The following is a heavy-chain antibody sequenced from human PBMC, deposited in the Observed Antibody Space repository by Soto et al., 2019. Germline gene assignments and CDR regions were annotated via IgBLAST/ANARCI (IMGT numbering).Heavy chain of an antibody. CDR3: ARGGITYYYYGMDV. V-gene: IGHV4-39*01. Sequence: PSETLSLTCTVSGGSISSSSYYWGWIRQPPGKGLEWIGSIYYSGSTYYNPSLKSRVTISVDTSKNQFSLKLSSVTAADTAVYYCARGGITYYYYGMDVWGQGTTVPVSS. J-gene: IGHJ6*02. CDR2: IYYSGST. D-gene: IGHD1-20*01. CDR1: GGSISSSSYY.